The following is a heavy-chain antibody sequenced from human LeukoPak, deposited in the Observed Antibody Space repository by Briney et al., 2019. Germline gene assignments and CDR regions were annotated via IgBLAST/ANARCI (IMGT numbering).Heavy chain of an antibody. J-gene: IGHJ4*02. D-gene: IGHD6-13*01. CDR1: GFTFSSYS. V-gene: IGHV3-21*01. CDR3: ARAEAYSSSWYDY. CDR2: ISSSSSYI. Sequence: GGSLRLSCAASGFTFSSYSMNWVRQAPGKGLDWVSSISSSSSYIYYADSVKGRFTISRDNAKNSLYLQMNSLRAEDTAVYYCARAEAYSSSWYDYWGQGTLVTVSS.